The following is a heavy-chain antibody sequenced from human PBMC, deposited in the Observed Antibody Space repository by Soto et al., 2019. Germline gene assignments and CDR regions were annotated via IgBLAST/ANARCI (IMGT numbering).Heavy chain of an antibody. CDR1: GFTFSSYV. V-gene: IGHV3-30-3*01. CDR2: TTSDENTK. J-gene: IGHJ3*01. CDR3: ARRCCSRKRCNGNEGFDV. D-gene: IGHD1-1*01. Sequence: QVRLVESGGGVVQPGTSLRLSCAASGFTFSSYVVHWVRQAPGKGLEWVAVTTSDENTKFYADSVKGRFTISRDNSKNTMYLKMNSLRSEDTAVYYCARRCCSRKRCNGNEGFDVWGQGTMVTVS.